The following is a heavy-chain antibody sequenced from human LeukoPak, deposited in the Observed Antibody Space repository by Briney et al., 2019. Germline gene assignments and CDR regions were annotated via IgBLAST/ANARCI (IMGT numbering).Heavy chain of an antibody. J-gene: IGHJ5*02. V-gene: IGHV4-59*01. CDR3: ARWGEYGSGSYYNQVPNWFDP. Sequence: KASETLSLTCTVSGGSISSYYWSWIRQPPGKGLEWIGYIYYSGSTNYNPSLKSRVTISVDTSKNQFSLKLSSVTAADTAVYYCARWGEYGSGSYYNQVPNWFDPWGQGTLVTVSS. D-gene: IGHD3-10*01. CDR2: IYYSGST. CDR1: GGSISSYY.